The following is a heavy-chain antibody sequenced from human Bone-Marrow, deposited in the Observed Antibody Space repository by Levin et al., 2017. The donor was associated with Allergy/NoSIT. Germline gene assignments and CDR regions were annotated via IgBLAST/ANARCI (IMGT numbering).Heavy chain of an antibody. D-gene: IGHD6-19*01. CDR2: ISAYNGNT. V-gene: IGHV1-18*01. CDR1: GYTFTSYG. J-gene: IGHJ4*02. CDR3: ARFDPVAGHPGY. Sequence: GESLKISCKASGYTFTSYGISWVRQAPGQGLEWMGWISAYNGNTNYAQKLQGRVTMTTDTSTSTAYMELRSLRSDDTAVYYCARFDPVAGHPGYWGQGTLVTVSS.